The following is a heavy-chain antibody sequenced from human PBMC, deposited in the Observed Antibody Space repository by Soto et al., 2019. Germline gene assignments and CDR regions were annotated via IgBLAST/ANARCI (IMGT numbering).Heavy chain of an antibody. CDR1: GFTFNDAW. V-gene: IGHV3-15*01. Sequence: DVQVVESGGGLVKPGGSLRLSCAVSGFTFNDAWMSWVRQAPGKGLEWVCRIKSRTDGGTAAYAAPVNGRFTISRDDSNTTLYLQMNSLTLEHTAGYYRIARDSRYSSGLSGLAHWGQGTLVSVSS. J-gene: IGHJ4*02. CDR3: IARDSRYSSGLSGLAH. D-gene: IGHD5-18*01. CDR2: IKSRTDGGTA.